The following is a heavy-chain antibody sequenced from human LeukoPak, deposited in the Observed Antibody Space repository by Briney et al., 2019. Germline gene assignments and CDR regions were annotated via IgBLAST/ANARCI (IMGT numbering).Heavy chain of an antibody. CDR1: GFTFSSYA. CDR2: ISGSGGST. Sequence: PGGSLRLSCAASGFTFSSYAMNWVRQAPGKGLEWVSDISGSGGSTYYADSVKGRFTISRDNSNNTLYLQMNSLRVEDTAVYYCARDLGYCTNGVCHTRFDYWGQGTLVAVSS. V-gene: IGHV3-23*01. J-gene: IGHJ4*02. D-gene: IGHD2-8*01. CDR3: ARDLGYCTNGVCHTRFDY.